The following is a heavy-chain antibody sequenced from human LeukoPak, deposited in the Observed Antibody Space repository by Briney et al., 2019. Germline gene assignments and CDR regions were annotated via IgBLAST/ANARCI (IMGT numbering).Heavy chain of an antibody. D-gene: IGHD5-18*01. J-gene: IGHJ6*02. CDR1: GYTFTSYD. V-gene: IGHV1-8*01. CDR3: ARASTRIQLWSPYYGMDV. CDR2: MNPNSGNT. Sequence: GASVKVSCKASGYTFTSYDINWVRQATGQGLEWMGWMNPNSGNTGYAQKFQGRVTMTRNTSISTAYMELSSLRSEDMAVYYCARASTRIQLWSPYYGMDVWGQGTTVTVSS.